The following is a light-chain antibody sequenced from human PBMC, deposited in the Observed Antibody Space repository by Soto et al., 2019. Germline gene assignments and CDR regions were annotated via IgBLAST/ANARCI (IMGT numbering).Light chain of an antibody. CDR2: GAS. J-gene: IGKJ1*01. Sequence: EIVMTQSPATLSLSPGERASLPGRASHSISTNLAWYQQKPGQAPRLLIYGASTRATGTPDRFSGSGSGTDFTLTISSLEPEDVAVYYCQQYGSSPRTFGQGTKVDIK. V-gene: IGKV3-20*01. CDR3: QQYGSSPRT. CDR1: HSISTN.